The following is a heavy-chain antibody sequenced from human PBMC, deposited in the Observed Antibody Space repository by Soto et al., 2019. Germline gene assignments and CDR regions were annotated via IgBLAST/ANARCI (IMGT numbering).Heavy chain of an antibody. Sequence: VRLSCAAFGLTISGKKYVAWVRQAPGKGLEWVSALYDVDGSFYADSVKGRFTTSSDSSKTTVYLQMNDLRPDDTAVYYCATWHEREHAYDVWGQGTTVTVSS. J-gene: IGHJ3*01. V-gene: IGHV3-53*01. CDR3: ATWHEREHAYDV. D-gene: IGHD1-1*01. CDR2: LYDVDGS. CDR1: GLTISGKKY.